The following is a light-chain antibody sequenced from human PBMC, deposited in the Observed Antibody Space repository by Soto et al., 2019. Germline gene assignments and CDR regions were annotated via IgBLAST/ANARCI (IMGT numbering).Light chain of an antibody. CDR2: RTS. CDR3: QQYSDWPIT. Sequence: EIVMTQSPATLSVSPGERATLSCRASQSISSNLAWYQQKPGQAPRLLMFRTSSRATGFPARFSGSGSGTEFNLTISSLQSEDFGVYYCQQYSDWPITFGQGTRLEI. J-gene: IGKJ5*01. V-gene: IGKV3-15*01. CDR1: QSISSN.